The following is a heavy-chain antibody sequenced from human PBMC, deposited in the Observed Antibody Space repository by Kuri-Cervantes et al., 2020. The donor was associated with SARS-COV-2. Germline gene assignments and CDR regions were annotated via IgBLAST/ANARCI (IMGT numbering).Heavy chain of an antibody. CDR2: IIPILGIA. CDR1: GYTLINYY. Sequence: SVKVSCKASGYTLINYYMHWVRQAPGQGLEWMGRIIPILGIANYAQKFQGRVTITADKSTSTAYMELSSLRSEDTAVYYCARDLAARLDYYYGMDVWGQGTTVTVSS. CDR3: ARDLAARLDYYYGMDV. J-gene: IGHJ6*02. D-gene: IGHD6-6*01. V-gene: IGHV1-69*04.